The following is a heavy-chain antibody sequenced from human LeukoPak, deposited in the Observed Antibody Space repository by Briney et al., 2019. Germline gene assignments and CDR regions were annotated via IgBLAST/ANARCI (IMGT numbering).Heavy chain of an antibody. J-gene: IGHJ5*02. D-gene: IGHD3-10*01. Sequence: PGGSLRLSCTVSGFTVSSNSMSWVRQAPGKGLVWVSRINSDGSSTRYADSVKGRFTISRDNAKNTLYLQMNSLRGEDTAVYYCARESYGSSHNWFDPWGQGTLVTVSS. V-gene: IGHV3-74*01. CDR2: INSDGSST. CDR3: ARESYGSSHNWFDP. CDR1: GFTVSSNS.